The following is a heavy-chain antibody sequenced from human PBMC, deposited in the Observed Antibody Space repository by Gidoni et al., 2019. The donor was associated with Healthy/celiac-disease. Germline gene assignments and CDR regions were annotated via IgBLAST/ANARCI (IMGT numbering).Heavy chain of an antibody. CDR1: GFTFSDYY. CDR3: ARVLLVGYSYGFEKNWFDP. V-gene: IGHV3-11*01. Sequence: AASGFTFSDYYMRWIRQAPGKGLEWVSYISSSGSTIYYADSVKGRFTISRDNAKNSLYLQMNSLRAEDTAVYYCARVLLVGYSYGFEKNWFDPWGQGTLVTVSS. CDR2: ISSSGSTI. D-gene: IGHD5-18*01. J-gene: IGHJ5*02.